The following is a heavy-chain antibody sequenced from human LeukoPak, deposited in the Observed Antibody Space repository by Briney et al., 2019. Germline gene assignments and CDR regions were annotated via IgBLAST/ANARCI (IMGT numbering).Heavy chain of an antibody. D-gene: IGHD5-12*01. V-gene: IGHV1-69*05. CDR3: AASGYDYYFDY. CDR1: GGTFSSYA. Sequence: SVKLSCKASGGTFSSYAISWVRQAPGQGLEWMGGIIPIFGTANYAQKFQGRVTITTDESTSTAYMELSSLRSEDTAVYYCAASGYDYYFDYWGQGTLVTVSS. CDR2: IIPIFGTA. J-gene: IGHJ4*02.